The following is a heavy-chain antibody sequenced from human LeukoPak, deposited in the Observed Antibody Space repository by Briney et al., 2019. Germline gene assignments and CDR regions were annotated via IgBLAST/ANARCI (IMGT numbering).Heavy chain of an antibody. CDR1: GFTVSGHP. CDR2: IYRGGNT. D-gene: IGHD6-13*01. Sequence: GGSLRLSCAASGFTVSGHPMSWVRQAPGKGLEWVSVIYRGGNTYYADSVKGRFTISTGNSKNTLYLQMNSLRAEDTAVYYCASSRQQLVLGMDVWGQGTTVTVSS. J-gene: IGHJ6*02. CDR3: ASSRQQLVLGMDV. V-gene: IGHV3-53*01.